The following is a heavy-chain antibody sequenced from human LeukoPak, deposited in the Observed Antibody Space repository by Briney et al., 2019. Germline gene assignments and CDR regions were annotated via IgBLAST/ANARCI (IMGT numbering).Heavy chain of an antibody. CDR3: ATEFNYYGSGSYS. D-gene: IGHD3-10*01. CDR2: IRHDGSDK. Sequence: GGSLRLSCAASGFTFSKYGMHWVRQAPGKGLEWVAFIRHDGSDKYYTDSVKDRFIISRDNSKNTLYLQMNSLRTEDTAVYYCATEFNYYGSGSYSWGQGTLVTVSS. J-gene: IGHJ5*02. V-gene: IGHV3-30*02. CDR1: GFTFSKYG.